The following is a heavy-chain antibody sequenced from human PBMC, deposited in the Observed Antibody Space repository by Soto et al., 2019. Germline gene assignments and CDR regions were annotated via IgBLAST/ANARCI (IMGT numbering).Heavy chain of an antibody. Sequence: QVQLQESGPGLVKPSQTLSLTCSVSGASTVSHYHWTWIRQPPGKGLEWRGYIFNSGTTFYNPSPRIRFSKSRARPGNRFSLKLRSVTPATTAVYYCALALGPTPGLASWGKGTRVPAPS. CDR2: IFNSGTT. D-gene: IGHD1-26*01. CDR3: ALALGPTPGLAS. CDR1: GASTVSHYH. V-gene: IGHV4-31*02. J-gene: IGHJ4*02.